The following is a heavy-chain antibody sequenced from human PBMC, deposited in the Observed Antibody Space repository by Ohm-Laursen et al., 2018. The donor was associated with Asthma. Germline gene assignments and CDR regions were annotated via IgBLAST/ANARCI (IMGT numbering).Heavy chain of an antibody. CDR1: GFTFSRYW. V-gene: IGHV3-74*01. Sequence: SLRLSCAASGFTFSRYWMHWVRQAPGMGLVWVSRLKSDGTETTYADSVKGRFTISRDNAKNTVYLQMNSLRAEDTAVYYCARRYSADIWGQGTMVTVSS. D-gene: IGHD2-15*01. CDR2: LKSDGTET. J-gene: IGHJ3*02. CDR3: ARRYSADI.